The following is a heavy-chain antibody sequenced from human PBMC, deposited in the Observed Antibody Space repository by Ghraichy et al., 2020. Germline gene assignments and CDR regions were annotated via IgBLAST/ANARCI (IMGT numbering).Heavy chain of an antibody. CDR2: TYYESNWYN. D-gene: IGHD2/OR15-2a*01. J-gene: IGHJ3*02. CDR1: GDSVSSNNVA. CDR3: ARGHNSAFDI. V-gene: IGHV6-1*01. Sequence: SQTLSLTCAISGDSVSSNNVAWNWISQSPSRGLEWLERTYYESNWYNDYAVSVRSRITVNPDTSKNQISLQLNSLTPEDTAVYYCARGHNSAFDIWGQGTMVTVSS.